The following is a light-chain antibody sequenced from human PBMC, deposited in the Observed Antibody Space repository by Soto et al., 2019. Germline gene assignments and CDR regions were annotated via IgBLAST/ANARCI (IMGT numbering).Light chain of an antibody. CDR3: QKYDIAPRT. J-gene: IGKJ4*01. V-gene: IGKV1-27*01. CDR1: QDINNY. Sequence: DIQMTKSPSSLSASVGDRVTITCRASQDINNYLAWYQQRPGKVHKLLIYAASTLQSGVPSRFSGSGSGTDFTLTISSLQPEDVASYYCQKYDIAPRTFGGGTRVEVK. CDR2: AAS.